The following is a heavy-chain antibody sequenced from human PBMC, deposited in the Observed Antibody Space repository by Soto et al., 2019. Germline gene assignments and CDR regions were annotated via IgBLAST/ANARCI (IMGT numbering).Heavy chain of an antibody. Sequence: PSETLSLTCAVYGGSFSGYYWSWIRQPPGKGLEWIGEINHSGSTNYNPSLKSRVTISVDTSKNQFSLKLSSVTAADTAVYYCARRPIFGVVIRNWFDPWGQGTLVTVSS. CDR1: GGSFSGYY. D-gene: IGHD3-3*01. V-gene: IGHV4-34*01. CDR2: INHSGST. CDR3: ARRPIFGVVIRNWFDP. J-gene: IGHJ5*02.